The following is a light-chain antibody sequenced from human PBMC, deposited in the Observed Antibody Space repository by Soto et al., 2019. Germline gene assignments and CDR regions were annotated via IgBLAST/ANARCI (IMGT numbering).Light chain of an antibody. CDR1: QSVSSSY. CDR2: GAS. V-gene: IGKV3-20*01. CDR3: QQYGSSGT. Sequence: EVVLTQSPATLSVSPGAGATLSCRASQSVSSSYLAWYQQKPGQAPRLLIYGASNRATGIPDRFSGSGSGTDFTLTISRLEPEDFAVYYCQQYGSSGTFGQGTKVDIK. J-gene: IGKJ1*01.